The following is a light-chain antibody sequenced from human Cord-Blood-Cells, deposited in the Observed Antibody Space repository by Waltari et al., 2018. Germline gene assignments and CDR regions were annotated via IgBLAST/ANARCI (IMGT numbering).Light chain of an antibody. Sequence: QSVLTQPPSASGTPGQRVTISCSGSSPNIGSNYVYWYQQLPGTAPKLLIYRNNQRPSGVPDRFSGSKSGTSASLAISGLRSEDEADYYCAAWDDSLSVNWVFGGGTKLTVL. CDR1: SPNIGSNY. V-gene: IGLV1-47*01. CDR2: RNN. J-gene: IGLJ3*02. CDR3: AAWDDSLSVNWV.